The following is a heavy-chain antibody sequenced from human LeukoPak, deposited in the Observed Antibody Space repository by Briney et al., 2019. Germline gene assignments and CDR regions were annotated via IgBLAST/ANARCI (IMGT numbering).Heavy chain of an antibody. J-gene: IGHJ4*02. CDR3: ARDYDFWSGYYRPYFDY. CDR2: ISGRGTKI. Sequence: GGSLRLSCAASGFAFSDYYMSWIRQAPGKGLEWISYISGRGTKIYYAESVKGRFTISRDNAKNSLYLQMSSLRAEDTAVYYCARDYDFWSGYYRPYFDYWGQGALVTVSS. D-gene: IGHD3-3*01. CDR1: GFAFSDYY. V-gene: IGHV3-11*01.